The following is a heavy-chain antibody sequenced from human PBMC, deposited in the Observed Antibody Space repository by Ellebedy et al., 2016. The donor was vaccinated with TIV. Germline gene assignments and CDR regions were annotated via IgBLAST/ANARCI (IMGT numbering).Heavy chain of an antibody. CDR1: GFTFSDYW. D-gene: IGHD2-2*01. V-gene: IGHV3-21*01. Sequence: GGSLRLXXVVSGFTFSDYWMTWVRQAPGKGLEWVSSISSASSYIYYADSVKGRFTISRDNAKNSLYLQMNSLRAEDTAVYYCARDAYCSGSSCSFDYWGQGTLVTVSS. CDR2: ISSASSYI. CDR3: ARDAYCSGSSCSFDY. J-gene: IGHJ4*02.